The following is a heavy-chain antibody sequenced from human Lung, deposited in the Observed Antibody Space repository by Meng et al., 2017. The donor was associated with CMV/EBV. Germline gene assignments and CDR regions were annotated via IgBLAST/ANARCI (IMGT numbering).Heavy chain of an antibody. CDR3: AKSSDNGWSS. V-gene: IGHV1-2*06. J-gene: IGHJ4*01. CDR2: VNPVSDDT. D-gene: IGHD6-19*01. Sequence: VQLVQSGAEVKRPGASVKISCQASGYTFSGFYMNWARQAPGHGLAWLGRVNPVSDDTHYAQKFVGRLTVTRGATINTAFMELTSLRLDDTAVYYCAKSSDNGWSSWGPGTLVTVSS. CDR1: GYTFSGFY.